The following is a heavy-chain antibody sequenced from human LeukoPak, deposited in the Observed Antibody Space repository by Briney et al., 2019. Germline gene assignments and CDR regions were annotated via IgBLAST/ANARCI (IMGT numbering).Heavy chain of an antibody. CDR1: GFTFSSYS. J-gene: IGHJ5*02. CDR2: ISSSSSTI. CDR3: ARDADGYNSNWFDP. Sequence: GGSLRLSCAASGFTFSSYSMNWVRQAPGKGLEWVSYISSSSSTIYYADSVKGRFTISRDNAKNSLCLQMNSLRAEDTAVYYCARDADGYNSNWFDPWGQGTLVTVSS. V-gene: IGHV3-48*01. D-gene: IGHD5-24*01.